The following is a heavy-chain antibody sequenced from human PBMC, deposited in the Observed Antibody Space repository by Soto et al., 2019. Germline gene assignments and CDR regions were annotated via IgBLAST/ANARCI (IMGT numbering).Heavy chain of an antibody. CDR3: AHRVLRTVFGLVTTTAIYFDF. J-gene: IGHJ4*02. V-gene: IGHV2-5*02. CDR2: IYWDDDK. D-gene: IGHD3-3*01. Sequence: QITLNESGPTQVKPRQTLTLTCTFSGFSLTTSGVGVGWIRQSPGKAPEWLALIYWDDDKRYSPSLKSRLTITKYTSTNQVVLTMADLDPADTATYYCAHRVLRTVFGLVTTTAIYFDFWGQGTPVAVSS. CDR1: GFSLTTSGVG.